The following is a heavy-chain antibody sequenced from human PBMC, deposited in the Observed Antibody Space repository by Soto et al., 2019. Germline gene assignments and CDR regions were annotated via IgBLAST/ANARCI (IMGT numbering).Heavy chain of an antibody. CDR1: GFTFSSYA. J-gene: IGHJ6*02. CDR2: ISGSGGST. CDR3: AKRGPLGYCSGGSCYGSDYYYGMDV. D-gene: IGHD2-15*01. Sequence: GGSLRLSCAASGFTFSSYAMSWVRQAPGKGLEWVSAISGSGGSTYYADSVKGRFTISRDNSKNTLYLQMNSLRAEDTAVYYCAKRGPLGYCSGGSCYGSDYYYGMDVWGQGTTVTVSS. V-gene: IGHV3-23*01.